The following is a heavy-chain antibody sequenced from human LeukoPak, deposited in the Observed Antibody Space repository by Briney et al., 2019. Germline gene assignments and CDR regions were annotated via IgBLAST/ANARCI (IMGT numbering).Heavy chain of an antibody. D-gene: IGHD3-3*01. V-gene: IGHV4-39*07. CDR2: IYYSGST. CDR1: GGSISSSSYY. CDR3: ARVHYDFWSGYRRLFDY. Sequence: PSETLSLTCTVSGGSISSSSYYWGWIRQPPGKGLEWIGSIYYSGSTYYNPSLKSRVTISVDTSKNQFSLKLSSVTAADTAVYYCARVHYDFWSGYRRLFDYWGQGTLVTVSS. J-gene: IGHJ4*02.